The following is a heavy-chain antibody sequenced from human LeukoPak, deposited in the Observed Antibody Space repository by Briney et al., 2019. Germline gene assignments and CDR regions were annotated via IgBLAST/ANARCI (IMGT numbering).Heavy chain of an antibody. Sequence: GGSLRLSCAASGFTFSSYAMHWVRQAPGKGVEWVAVISYDGSNKYYADSVKGRFTISRDNSKNTLYLQMNSLRAEDTAVYYCASAPNKYNSEYYFDYWGQGTLVTVSS. J-gene: IGHJ4*02. D-gene: IGHD6-25*01. CDR1: GFTFSSYA. CDR3: ASAPNKYNSEYYFDY. CDR2: ISYDGSNK. V-gene: IGHV3-30-3*01.